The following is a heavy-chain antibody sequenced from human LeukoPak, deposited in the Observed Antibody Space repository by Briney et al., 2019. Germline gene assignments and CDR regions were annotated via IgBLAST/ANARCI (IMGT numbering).Heavy chain of an antibody. CDR2: INVDGSST. Sequence: GGSLSLSCAASGFTFKNYWMHWVRQAPGKRLVWFSRINVDGSSTYYADSVRGRFTISRDTAEYTLYLQMNSLRAEDTAVYYCAKSKGCDPWGQGTLVTVSS. V-gene: IGHV3-74*01. CDR1: GFTFKNYW. J-gene: IGHJ5*02. CDR3: AKSKGCDP.